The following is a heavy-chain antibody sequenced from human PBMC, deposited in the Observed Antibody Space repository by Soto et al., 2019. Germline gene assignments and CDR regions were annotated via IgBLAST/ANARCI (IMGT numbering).Heavy chain of an antibody. V-gene: IGHV4-34*01. Sequence: PSETLSLTCAVYGGSFSGYYWSWIRQPPGKGLEWIGGINHSGSTNYNPSLKSRVTISVDTSKNQFSLKLSSVTAADTAVYYCARGFSWFGELLVKSYYMEVWGKGTTVTVSS. J-gene: IGHJ6*03. CDR2: INHSGST. D-gene: IGHD3-10*01. CDR1: GGSFSGYY. CDR3: ARGFSWFGELLVKSYYMEV.